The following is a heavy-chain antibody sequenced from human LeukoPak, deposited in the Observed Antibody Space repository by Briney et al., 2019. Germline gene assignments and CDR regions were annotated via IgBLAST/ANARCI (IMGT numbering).Heavy chain of an antibody. V-gene: IGHV4-4*02. Sequence: PSETLSLTCTVSGGSFRGSYWWSWVRQPPGKGLGLIGEVYSSGTANYNPYLKSRITISVDESKNEFCLNLRSVTAADAGVYYCARRLYYDIVSVFDPWGQGTLVTGSS. CDR3: ARRLYYDIVSVFDP. CDR2: VYSSGTA. D-gene: IGHD3-9*01. J-gene: IGHJ5*02. CDR1: GGSFRGSYW.